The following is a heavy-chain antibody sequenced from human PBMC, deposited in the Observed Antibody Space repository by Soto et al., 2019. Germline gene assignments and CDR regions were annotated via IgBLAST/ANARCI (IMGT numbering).Heavy chain of an antibody. Sequence: PGGSLRLSCAASGFTFSDYYMSWIRQAPGKGLEWVSYISSSSSYTNYADSVKGRFTISRDNAKNSLYLQMNSLRAEDTAVYYCARDSYSSSSGLGGGPYYYYYGMDVWGQGTTVTVSS. CDR1: GFTFSDYY. CDR3: ARDSYSSSSGLGGGPYYYYYGMDV. V-gene: IGHV3-11*06. CDR2: ISSSSSYT. D-gene: IGHD6-6*01. J-gene: IGHJ6*02.